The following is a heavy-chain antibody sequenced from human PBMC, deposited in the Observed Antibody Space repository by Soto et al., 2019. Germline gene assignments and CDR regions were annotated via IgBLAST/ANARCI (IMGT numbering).Heavy chain of an antibody. CDR2: IIPIFGTA. CDR3: ARGRLGELSSTRYYYYYGMDV. Sequence: AVKVSCKASGGTFSSYAISWVRQAPGQGLEWMGGIIPIFGTANYAQKFQGRVTITADESTSTAYMELSSLRSEDTAVYYCARGRLGELSSTRYYYYYGMDVWGQGTTVTVSS. D-gene: IGHD3-16*02. V-gene: IGHV1-69*13. CDR1: GGTFSSYA. J-gene: IGHJ6*02.